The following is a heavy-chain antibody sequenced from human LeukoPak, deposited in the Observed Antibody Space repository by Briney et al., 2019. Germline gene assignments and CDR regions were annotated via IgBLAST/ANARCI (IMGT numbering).Heavy chain of an antibody. V-gene: IGHV3-23*01. Sequence: GGSPRLSCVASGVTFSNHAMTWVRQAPGKGLEWVSGITNTGGSTYYAESVKGRFTISRDNSKTTVYLQMNNLRAEDTAVYYCASRPPSGTYYGVLNYWGQGTLVTVSS. D-gene: IGHD1-26*01. J-gene: IGHJ4*02. CDR2: ITNTGGST. CDR1: GVTFSNHA. CDR3: ASRPPSGTYYGVLNY.